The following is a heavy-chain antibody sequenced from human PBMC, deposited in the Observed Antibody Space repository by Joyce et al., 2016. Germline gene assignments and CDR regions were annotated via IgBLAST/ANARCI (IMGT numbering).Heavy chain of an antibody. Sequence: QVQLVQSGAEVKKPGASVKVSCKASGYTFTGYYLYWGRQAPGQGLEWMGWFNPNSGDTNYAQKFQGRVTMTRDTSITTAYMELSRLTSDDTALYYCATPYGDYGGGLDCWGQGTLVTVSS. D-gene: IGHD4-17*01. CDR2: FNPNSGDT. CDR1: GYTFTGYY. J-gene: IGHJ4*02. CDR3: ATPYGDYGGGLDC. V-gene: IGHV1-2*02.